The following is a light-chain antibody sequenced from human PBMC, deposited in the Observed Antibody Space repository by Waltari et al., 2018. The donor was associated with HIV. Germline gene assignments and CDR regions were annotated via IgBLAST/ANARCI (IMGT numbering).Light chain of an antibody. V-gene: IGKV4-1*01. Sequence: DIVMTQSPDSLAVSLGERATINCKSSHSVLYSSNSENYLAWYQQKPGHPPHLLISWASAREPGVPDRFSGSGSETDFSLTISSLQAEDEAVYYCQSYDSSLSVNWVFGGGTK. CDR3: QSYDSSLSVNWV. CDR1: HSVLYSSNSENY. CDR2: WAS. J-gene: IGKJ4*02.